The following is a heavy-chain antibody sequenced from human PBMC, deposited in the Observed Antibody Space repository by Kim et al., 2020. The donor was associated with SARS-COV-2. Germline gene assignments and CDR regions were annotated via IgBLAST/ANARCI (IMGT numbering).Heavy chain of an antibody. CDR2: ISYDGSNK. Sequence: GGSLRLSCAASGFTFSSYGMHWVRQAPGKGLEWVAVISYDGSNKYYADSVKGRFTISRDNSKNTLYLQMNSLRAEDTAVYYCAKDLPGYDYDYYYGMDVWGQGTTVTVSS. V-gene: IGHV3-30*18. D-gene: IGHD5-12*01. CDR1: GFTFSSYG. J-gene: IGHJ6*02. CDR3: AKDLPGYDYDYYYGMDV.